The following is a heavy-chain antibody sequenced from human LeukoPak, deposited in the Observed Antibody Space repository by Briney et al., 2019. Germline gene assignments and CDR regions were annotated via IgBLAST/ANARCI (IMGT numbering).Heavy chain of an antibody. CDR3: ARDQRYGDYGYYDSSGYFWFDP. J-gene: IGHJ5*02. CDR2: ISSSGSTI. D-gene: IGHD3-22*01. CDR1: GFTFSSYE. V-gene: IGHV3-48*03. Sequence: GGSLRLSCAASGFTFSSYEMNWVRQAPGKGLEWVSYISSSGSTIYYADSVKSRFTISRDNAKNSLYLQMNSLRAEDTAVYYCARDQRYGDYGYYDSSGYFWFDPWGQGTLVTVSS.